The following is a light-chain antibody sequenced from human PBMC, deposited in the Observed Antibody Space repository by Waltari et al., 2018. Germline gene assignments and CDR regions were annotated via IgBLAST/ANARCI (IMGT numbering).Light chain of an antibody. Sequence: QSALTQPASVSGSPGQSITISCTGSSSDLGDYKYVSWDQQHPGNAPKLMIYDVSNRPSGVSNRFSGSQSGNTASLTISGLLAEDEANYYCASYTSITVIFGGGTKLTVL. V-gene: IGLV2-14*03. CDR3: ASYTSITVI. CDR1: SSDLGDYKY. J-gene: IGLJ2*01. CDR2: DVS.